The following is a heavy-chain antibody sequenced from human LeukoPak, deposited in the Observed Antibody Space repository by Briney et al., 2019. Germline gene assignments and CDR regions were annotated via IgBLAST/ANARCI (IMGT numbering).Heavy chain of an antibody. Sequence: GESLKISCKASGYSFDSYWIGWVRQKPGKGPEWMVIIYPGDSDIKYSPSFEGQVTISADKSNSTAYLQWSSLKASDTAMYYCARFTPGYFDYWGQGTLVTVSS. CDR3: ARFTPGYFDY. J-gene: IGHJ4*02. V-gene: IGHV5-51*01. CDR2: IYPGDSDI. D-gene: IGHD3-16*01. CDR1: GYSFDSYW.